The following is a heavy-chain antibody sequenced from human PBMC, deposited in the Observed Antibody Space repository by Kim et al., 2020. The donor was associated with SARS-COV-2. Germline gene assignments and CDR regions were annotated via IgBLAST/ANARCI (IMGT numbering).Heavy chain of an antibody. Sequence: GGSLRLSCAASGFTFSSYAMSWVRQAPGKGLEWVSAISGSGYSTYYADSVKGRSIISRDNSKNTVYLQMNSLRAEDTAVYYCAKGARDVDVWGKGTTVTVSS. CDR3: AKGARDVDV. J-gene: IGHJ6*04. V-gene: IGHV3-23*01. CDR2: ISGSGYST. CDR1: GFTFSSYA.